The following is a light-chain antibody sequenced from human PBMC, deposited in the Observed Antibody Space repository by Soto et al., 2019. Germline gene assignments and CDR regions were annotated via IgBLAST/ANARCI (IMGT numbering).Light chain of an antibody. CDR2: EVR. CDR3: SSYTSSSTLVL. J-gene: IGLJ2*01. V-gene: IGLV2-14*01. CDR1: SSDVGGYNY. Sequence: QSVLTQPASVSGSPGQSITISCTGTSSDVGGYNYVSWYQKHPGKAPKLMIYEVRNRPSGVSHRFSASKSGNTASLTISGLQAEDEADYYCSSYTSSSTLVLFGGGTQLTVL.